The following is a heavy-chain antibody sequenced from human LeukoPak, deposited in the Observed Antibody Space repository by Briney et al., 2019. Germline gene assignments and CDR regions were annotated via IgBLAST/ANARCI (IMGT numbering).Heavy chain of an antibody. V-gene: IGHV4-34*01. J-gene: IGHJ4*02. Sequence: SSETLSPTCAVYGGSFSGYYWSWIRQPPGKGLEWIGEINHSGSTNYNPSLKSRVTISVDTSKNQFSLKLSSVTAADTAVYYCARALGYYYDSSGYSYWGQGTLVTVSS. CDR3: ARALGYYYDSSGYSY. CDR1: GGSFSGYY. D-gene: IGHD3-22*01. CDR2: INHSGST.